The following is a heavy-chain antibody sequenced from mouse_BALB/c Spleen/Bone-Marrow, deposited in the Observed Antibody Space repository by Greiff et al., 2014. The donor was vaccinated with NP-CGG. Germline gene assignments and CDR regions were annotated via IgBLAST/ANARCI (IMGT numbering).Heavy chain of an antibody. Sequence: EVQLQQSGTVLARPGASVKMSCKASGYSFTSYWMHWVNQRPGQGLEWIGAIYPGNSDTSYNQKFKGKAKLTAVTSASTAYMELSSLTNEDSAVYYCTNGYDYYAMDYWGQGTSVTVSS. J-gene: IGHJ4*01. V-gene: IGHV1-5*01. CDR2: IYPGNSDT. CDR3: TNGYDYYAMDY. D-gene: IGHD2-2*01. CDR1: GYSFTSYW.